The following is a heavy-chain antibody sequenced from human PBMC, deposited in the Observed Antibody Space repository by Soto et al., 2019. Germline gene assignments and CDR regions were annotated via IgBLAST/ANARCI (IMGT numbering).Heavy chain of an antibody. J-gene: IGHJ5*02. CDR1: GGSISSGGYS. CDR2: IYHSGST. CDR3: ARDQLEGNWFDP. V-gene: IGHV4-30-2*01. D-gene: IGHD1-1*01. Sequence: QLQLQESGSGLVRPSQTLSLTCAVSGGSISSGGYSWNWIRQPPGKGLEWIGYIYHSGSTLYHPSVRSRGTISVDKSKDQFSLTLSSATAADTAVYYCARDQLEGNWFDPWGQRTLVTVSS.